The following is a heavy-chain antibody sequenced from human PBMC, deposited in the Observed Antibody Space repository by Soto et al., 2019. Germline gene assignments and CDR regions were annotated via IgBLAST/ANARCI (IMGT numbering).Heavy chain of an antibody. J-gene: IGHJ5*02. D-gene: IGHD6-13*01. CDR3: AGTGYSSSRRENWFDP. CDR1: GFTFSSYW. Sequence: PGGSLRLSCAASGFTFSSYWMSWVRQAPGKGLEWVANIKQDGSEKYYVDSVKGRFTISRDNAKNSLYLQMNSLRAEDTAVYYCAGTGYSSSRRENWFDPWGQGTLVTVSS. V-gene: IGHV3-7*01. CDR2: IKQDGSEK.